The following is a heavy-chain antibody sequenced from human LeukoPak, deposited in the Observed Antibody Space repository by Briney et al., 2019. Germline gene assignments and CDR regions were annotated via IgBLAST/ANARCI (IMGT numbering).Heavy chain of an antibody. J-gene: IGHJ4*02. Sequence: GGSPRLSCAASGFTFDNFAMAWVRQAPGKGLEWVSAITGSATRTYYADSFKDRFTISRDDSKTTLFLQMDSLRAEDTALYYCAKVSSRITISGRLDYWGRGTLVTVSS. CDR2: ITGSATRT. CDR1: GFTFDNFA. V-gene: IGHV3-23*01. D-gene: IGHD3-3*01. CDR3: AKVSSRITISGRLDY.